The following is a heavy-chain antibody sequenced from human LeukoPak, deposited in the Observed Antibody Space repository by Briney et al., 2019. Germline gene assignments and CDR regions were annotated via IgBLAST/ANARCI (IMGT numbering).Heavy chain of an antibody. CDR1: GYTFTGYY. V-gene: IGHV1-2*02. J-gene: IGHJ4*02. CDR2: INPNSGGT. D-gene: IGHD3-22*01. CDR3: ARDRVTSYYDSSGYYG. Sequence: ASVKASCKASGYTFTGYYMHWVRQAPGQGLERMGWINPNSGGTNYAQKFQGRVTMTRDTSISTAYMELSRLRSDDTAVYYCARDRVTSYYDSSGYYGWGQGTLVTVSS.